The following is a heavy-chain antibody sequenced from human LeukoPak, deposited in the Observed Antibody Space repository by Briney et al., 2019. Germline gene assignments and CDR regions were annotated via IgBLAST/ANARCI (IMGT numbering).Heavy chain of an antibody. Sequence: ASVKVSCKASGGTFSSYAISWVRQAPGQGLEWMGRIIPILSIANYAQKFQGRVTITADKSTSTAYMELSSLRSEDTAVYYCAREYSSSLVWVDYWGQGTLVTVSS. D-gene: IGHD6-6*01. V-gene: IGHV1-69*04. CDR1: GGTFSSYA. CDR2: IIPILSIA. CDR3: AREYSSSLVWVDY. J-gene: IGHJ4*02.